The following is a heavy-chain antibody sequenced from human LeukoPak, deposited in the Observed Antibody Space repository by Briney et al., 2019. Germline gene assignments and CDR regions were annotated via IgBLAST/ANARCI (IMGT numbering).Heavy chain of an antibody. CDR1: GGSISSYY. CDR2: IYYSGTT. D-gene: IGHD6-13*01. Sequence: KPSEILSLTCTVSGGSISSYYWSWIRQPPGKGLEWIGYIYYSGTTNYNPSLKSRVTISVDTSKNQFSLKLSSVTAADTAVYYCARGPKAAAVGGIDYWGQGTLVTVSS. J-gene: IGHJ4*02. V-gene: IGHV4-59*01. CDR3: ARGPKAAAVGGIDY.